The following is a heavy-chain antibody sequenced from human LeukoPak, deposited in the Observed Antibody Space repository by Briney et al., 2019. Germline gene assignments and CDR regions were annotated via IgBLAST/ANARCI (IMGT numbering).Heavy chain of an antibody. CDR1: GYTFSGFY. V-gene: IGHV1-2*02. Sequence: ASVKLSCKASGYTFSGFYMHWVRQAPGQGLEWMGWINPNSGGTNYAQKFQGRVTMTRDTSISTAYMELSRLRSDDTAVYYCAREPYGSGSTDPWGQGTLVTVSS. CDR3: AREPYGSGSTDP. D-gene: IGHD3-10*01. CDR2: INPNSGGT. J-gene: IGHJ5*02.